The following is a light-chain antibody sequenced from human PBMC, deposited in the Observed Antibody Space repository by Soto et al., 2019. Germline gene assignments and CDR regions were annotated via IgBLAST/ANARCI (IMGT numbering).Light chain of an antibody. CDR2: GAS. CDR3: QQYYKWPQT. CDR1: QSVSNRY. V-gene: IGKV3-20*01. Sequence: EIVLTQSPGTLSLSPGERATLSCRASQSVSNRYLAWYQQKSGQAPRLLISGASSRATGIPDRFSGSGSGTDFTLTISRLEPEDFAFYYCQQYYKWPQTFGQGTKVDIK. J-gene: IGKJ1*01.